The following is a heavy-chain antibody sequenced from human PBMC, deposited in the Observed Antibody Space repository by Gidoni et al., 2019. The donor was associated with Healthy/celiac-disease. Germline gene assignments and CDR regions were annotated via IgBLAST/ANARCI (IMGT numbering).Heavy chain of an antibody. CDR2: IYYSGST. CDR3: ARRLWFGELSYDAFDI. V-gene: IGHV4-59*08. CDR1: GGSIRRYY. Sequence: QVQLQESGPGLVEPSETLSLTCTVSGGSIRRYYWSWIRQPPGKGLEWIGYIYYSGSTNYNPSLTSRVTISVDTAKTQFSLKLSSVTAADTAVYYCARRLWFGELSYDAFDIWGQGTMVTVSS. J-gene: IGHJ3*02. D-gene: IGHD3-10*01.